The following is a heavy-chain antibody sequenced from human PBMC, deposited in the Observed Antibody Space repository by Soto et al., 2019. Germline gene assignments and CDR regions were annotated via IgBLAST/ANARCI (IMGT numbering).Heavy chain of an antibody. CDR2: FYYSEST. CDR3: ARGIQLWPITYYFDY. J-gene: IGHJ4*02. V-gene: IGHV4-39*07. CDR1: GGSISSSSFY. D-gene: IGHD5-18*01. Sequence: SETLSLTCAVSGGSISSSSFYWGWIRQPPGKGLEWIGSFYYSESTYYNPSLKSRVIISVDTSKNQFSLKLSSVTAADTAVYYCARGIQLWPITYYFDYWGQGTLVTVPQ.